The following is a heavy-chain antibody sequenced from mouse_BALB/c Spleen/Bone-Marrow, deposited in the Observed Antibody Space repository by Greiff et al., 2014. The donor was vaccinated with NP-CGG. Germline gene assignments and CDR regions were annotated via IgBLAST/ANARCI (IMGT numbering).Heavy chain of an antibody. CDR3: TRSGTLGAMDY. D-gene: IGHD3-3*01. Sequence: VQLKESGGGLVQPGGSRKLSCAASGFTFSSFGMHWVRQAPEKGLEWVAHISSGSSTIYYADTMKGRFTISRDNPKNTLFLQMTSLRSEDTAMYYCTRSGTLGAMDYWGQGTSVTVSS. CDR1: GFTFSSFG. J-gene: IGHJ4*01. CDR2: ISSGSSTI. V-gene: IGHV5-17*02.